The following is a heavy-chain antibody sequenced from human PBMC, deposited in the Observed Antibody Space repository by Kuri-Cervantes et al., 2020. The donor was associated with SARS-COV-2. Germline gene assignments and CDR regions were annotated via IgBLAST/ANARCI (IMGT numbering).Heavy chain of an antibody. CDR3: AKEGPTGYYDSSGYYYDYYYGMDV. CDR1: GFTFISYA. V-gene: IGHV3-23*01. D-gene: IGHD3-22*01. J-gene: IGHJ6*02. Sequence: GGSLRLSCTVSGFTFISYAMSWVRQAQGKGLEWVSAISGSGGSTYYADSVKGRFTISRDNSKNTLYLQMNSLRAEDTAVYYCAKEGPTGYYDSSGYYYDYYYGMDVWGQGTTVTVSS. CDR2: ISGSGGST.